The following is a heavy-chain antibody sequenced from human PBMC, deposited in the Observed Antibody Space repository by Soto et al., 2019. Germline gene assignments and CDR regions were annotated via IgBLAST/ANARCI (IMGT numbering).Heavy chain of an antibody. D-gene: IGHD2-15*01. CDR1: GGSISSGDYY. Sequence: QVQLQESGPGLVKPSQTLSLTCTVSGGSISSGDYYWSWIRQPPGKGLEWIGYIYYSGSTYYNPSRTSRVTISVDTSTNQFAMRLGSVTAADPAVYYCARVGGCRGGSCYSSGFRFDPWGQGTLVTVSS. CDR3: ARVGGCRGGSCYSSGFRFDP. V-gene: IGHV4-30-4*01. J-gene: IGHJ5*02. CDR2: IYYSGST.